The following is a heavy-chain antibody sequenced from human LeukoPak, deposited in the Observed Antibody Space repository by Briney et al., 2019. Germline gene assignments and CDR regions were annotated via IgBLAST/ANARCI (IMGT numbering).Heavy chain of an antibody. V-gene: IGHV1-18*01. CDR3: ARGDYYDSSGYYEDY. J-gene: IGHJ4*02. Sequence: ASVKVSCKASGYTFTSYDISWVRQAPGQGLEWMGWISAYNGHTNYAQKLQGRVTMTTDTSTSTAYMELRSLRSDDTAVYYCARGDYYDSSGYYEDYWGQGTLVTVSS. CDR1: GYTFTSYD. D-gene: IGHD3-22*01. CDR2: ISAYNGHT.